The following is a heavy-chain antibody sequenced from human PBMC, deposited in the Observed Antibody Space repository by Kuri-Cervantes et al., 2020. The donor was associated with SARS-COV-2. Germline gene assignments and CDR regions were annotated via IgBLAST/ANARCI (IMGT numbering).Heavy chain of an antibody. D-gene: IGHD1-26*01. J-gene: IGHJ4*02. CDR1: GFTFSSYG. V-gene: IGHV3-21*04. CDR3: AKSPLGELLLYYFDY. Sequence: GGSLRLSCAASGFTFSSYGMHWVRQALGKGLEWVSSISSSSSYIYYADSVKGRFTISRDNAKNSLYLQMNSLRAEDTAVYYCAKSPLGELLLYYFDYWGQGTLVTVSS. CDR2: ISSSSSYI.